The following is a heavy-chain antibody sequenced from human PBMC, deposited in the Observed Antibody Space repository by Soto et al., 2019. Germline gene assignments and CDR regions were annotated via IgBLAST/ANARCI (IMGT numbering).Heavy chain of an antibody. D-gene: IGHD2-21*02. CDR3: ATAYCGGDCFNQGYYYYGMDV. Sequence: QVQLVQSGAEVKKPGASVKVSCKASGYTFTSYGISWVRQAPGQGLEWMGWSSGYNGNTNYAQKFQGRATMTTDTSTSTAYMELRSLRSDDTAVYYCATAYCGGDCFNQGYYYYGMDVWGQGTTVTVSS. J-gene: IGHJ6*02. CDR2: SSGYNGNT. CDR1: GYTFTSYG. V-gene: IGHV1-18*01.